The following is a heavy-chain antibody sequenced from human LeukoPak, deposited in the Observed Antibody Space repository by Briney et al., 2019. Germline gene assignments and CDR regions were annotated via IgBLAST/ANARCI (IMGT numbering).Heavy chain of an antibody. Sequence: PGGSLRLSCAASGFTFSSYAMHWVRQAPGKGLEYVSAISSNGGSTYYANSVKGRFTISRDNSKNSLYLQMNSLRAEDTAVYYCASGNWSIDAFDIWGQGTMVTVSS. CDR2: ISSNGGST. CDR1: GFTFSSYA. D-gene: IGHD1-1*01. CDR3: ASGNWSIDAFDI. J-gene: IGHJ3*02. V-gene: IGHV3-64*01.